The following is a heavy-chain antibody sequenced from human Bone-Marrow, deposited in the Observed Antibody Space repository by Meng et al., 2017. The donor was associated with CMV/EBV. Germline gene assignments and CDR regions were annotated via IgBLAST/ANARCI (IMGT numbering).Heavy chain of an antibody. D-gene: IGHD2-15*01. CDR3: ASLISMVEGYCGVGKCYSDWFDP. CDR1: GYSFTSYW. Sequence: GESLKISCKGSGYSFTSYWIGWVRQMPGKGLEWMGIIYPDDSDTTYSPSFQGQVTISADKSLSTAYLQWSSLKASDTAVYYLASLISMVEGYCGVGKCYSDWFDPWGQGTLVTVSS. CDR2: IYPDDSDT. J-gene: IGHJ5*02. V-gene: IGHV5-51*01.